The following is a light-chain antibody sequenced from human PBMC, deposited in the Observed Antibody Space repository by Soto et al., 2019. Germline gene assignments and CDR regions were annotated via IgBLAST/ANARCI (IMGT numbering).Light chain of an antibody. J-gene: IGKJ4*01. V-gene: IGKV3-11*01. CDR1: QSVSSY. CDR3: QQANSLPLT. CDR2: DAS. Sequence: EIVLTQSPATLSLSPGERATLSCRASQSVSSYLAWYQQKPGQAPRLLIYDASNRATGIPARFSGSGSGTDFTLTISSLEPEDFASYYCQQANSLPLTFGGGTKVEIK.